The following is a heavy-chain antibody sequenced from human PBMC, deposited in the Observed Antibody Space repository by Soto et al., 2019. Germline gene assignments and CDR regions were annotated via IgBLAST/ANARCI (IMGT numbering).Heavy chain of an antibody. CDR3: ARGYSSGYLGNWFDP. V-gene: IGHV4-31*03. Sequence: SETLSLTCTVSGGSISSGGYYWSWIRQHPGKGLEWIGYIYYSGSTYYNPSLKSRVTISVDTSKDQFSLKLTSVTVADTAVYYCARGYSSGYLGNWFDPWGLGTLVTVSS. CDR2: IYYSGST. J-gene: IGHJ5*02. CDR1: GGSISSGGYY. D-gene: IGHD3-22*01.